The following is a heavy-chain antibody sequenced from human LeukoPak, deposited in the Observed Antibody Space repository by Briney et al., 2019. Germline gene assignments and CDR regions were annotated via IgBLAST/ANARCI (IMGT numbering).Heavy chain of an antibody. CDR3: AKDRGPLAVYEPLDY. Sequence: GGSLRLSCEASGFTFDDYTMHWVRHAPGKGLEWVSLISWDGDSTDYAESVKGRFTVSRDNRENSLYLQLSSLRPEDTALYYCAKDRGPLAVYEPLDYWGQGTLVTVSS. D-gene: IGHD2-8*02. V-gene: IGHV3-43*01. J-gene: IGHJ4*02. CDR2: ISWDGDST. CDR1: GFTFDDYT.